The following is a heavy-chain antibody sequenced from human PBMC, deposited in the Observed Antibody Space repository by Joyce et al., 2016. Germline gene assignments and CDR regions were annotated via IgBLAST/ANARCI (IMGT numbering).Heavy chain of an antibody. Sequence: QVQLQESGPGLVKPSQTLSLTCTVSGDSVSSGSYSWSWIRQPAGKGLEWIGRIYASGTTNYNPTLKSRLTISVDTSKNQISVQLTSVTAADTAVYYYAREVNWFDPWGQGTLVTVSS. CDR1: GDSVSSGSYS. CDR2: IYASGTT. V-gene: IGHV4-61*02. D-gene: IGHD4-11*01. CDR3: AREVNWFDP. J-gene: IGHJ5*02.